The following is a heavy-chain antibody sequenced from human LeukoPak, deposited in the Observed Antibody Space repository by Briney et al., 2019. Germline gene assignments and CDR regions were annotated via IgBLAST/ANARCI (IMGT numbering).Heavy chain of an antibody. CDR1: GFTFSSYA. CDR2: ISGSGGST. V-gene: IGHV3-23*01. CDR3: AKDSPTLYCSGGSCYFDY. Sequence: PGGSLRLSCAASGFTFSSYAMSWVRQAPGKGLEWVSAISGSGGSTYYADSVEGRFTISRDNSKNTLYLQMNSLRAEDTAVYYCAKDSPTLYCSGGSCYFDYWGQGTLVTVSS. J-gene: IGHJ4*02. D-gene: IGHD2-15*01.